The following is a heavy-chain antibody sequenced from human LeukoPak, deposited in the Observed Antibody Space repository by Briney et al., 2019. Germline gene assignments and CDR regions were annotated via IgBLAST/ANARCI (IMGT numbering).Heavy chain of an antibody. CDR1: GGTFSSYA. CDR2: IIPILGIA. Sequence: ASVKVSCKASGGTFSSYAISWVRQAPGQGLEWMGRIIPILGIANYAQKFQGRVTITADKSTGTAYMELSSLRSEDTAVYYCAVLVVVPAARDDAFDIWGQGTMVTVSS. CDR3: AVLVVVPAARDDAFDI. J-gene: IGHJ3*02. D-gene: IGHD2-2*01. V-gene: IGHV1-69*04.